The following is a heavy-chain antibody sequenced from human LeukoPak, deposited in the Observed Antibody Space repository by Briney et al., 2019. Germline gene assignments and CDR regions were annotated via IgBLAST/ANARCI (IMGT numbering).Heavy chain of an antibody. CDR3: ARDGGNFDIDY. D-gene: IGHD4-23*01. CDR2: IYSGGST. V-gene: IGHV4-4*02. J-gene: IGHJ4*02. CDR1: GFTFSSYW. Sequence: PGGSLRLSCAASGFTFSSYWMSWVRQPPGKGLEWIGSIYSGGSTYYIPSLKSRLTISLDTSKSQFSLKLSSVTAADTAVYYCARDGGNFDIDYWGQGTLVTVSS.